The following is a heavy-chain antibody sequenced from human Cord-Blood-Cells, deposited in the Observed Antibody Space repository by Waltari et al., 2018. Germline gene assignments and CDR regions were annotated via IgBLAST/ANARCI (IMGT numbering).Heavy chain of an antibody. CDR3: AKRETGDYPLYYYYGMDV. CDR2: ISGSGGST. V-gene: IGHV3-23*01. CDR1: GFTFSSYA. D-gene: IGHD4-17*01. Sequence: EVQLLESGGGLVQPGGSLRLSCAASGFTFSSYAMSWVRQAPGKGLEWVSAISGSGGSTNYADSVKGRFTISRDNSKNTLYLQMNSLRAEDTAVYYCAKRETGDYPLYYYYGMDVWGQGTTVTVSS. J-gene: IGHJ6*02.